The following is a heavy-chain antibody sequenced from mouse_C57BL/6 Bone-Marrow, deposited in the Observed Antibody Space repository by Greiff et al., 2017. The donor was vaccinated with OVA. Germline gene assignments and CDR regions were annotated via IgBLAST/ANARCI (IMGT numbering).Heavy chain of an antibody. CDR2: IDPENGDT. V-gene: IGHV14-4*01. J-gene: IGHJ2*01. CDR1: VFPPPYAS. Sequence: VHLQPSVSSLFLPFSSFNLSFPSSVFPPPYASLHWVKQRPEQGLECIGWIDPENGDTEYASKFQGKATITANTSSNTAYLQLSSLTSEDTAVYYCTRIYYWGQGTTLTVSS. CDR3: TRIYY.